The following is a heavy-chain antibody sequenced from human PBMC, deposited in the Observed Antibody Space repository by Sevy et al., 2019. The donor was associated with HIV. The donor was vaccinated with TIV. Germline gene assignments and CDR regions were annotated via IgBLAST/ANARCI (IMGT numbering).Heavy chain of an antibody. D-gene: IGHD2-21*02. J-gene: IGHJ6*03. CDR2: ISYDGSNK. Sequence: GGSLRLSCAASGFTFSSYAMHWVRQAPGKGLEWVAVISYDGSNKYYADSVKGRFTISRDNSKNTLYLQMNSLRAEDTAVYYCAKGGGDYYYYYYYMDVWGKGTTVTVSS. CDR1: GFTFSSYA. V-gene: IGHV3-30*18. CDR3: AKGGGDYYYYYYYMDV.